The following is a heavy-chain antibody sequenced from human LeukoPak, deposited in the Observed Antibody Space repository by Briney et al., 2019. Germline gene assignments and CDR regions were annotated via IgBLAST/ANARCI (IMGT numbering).Heavy chain of an antibody. V-gene: IGHV3-7*01. CDR3: AKAPWPPDYGDSNCDY. J-gene: IGHJ4*02. D-gene: IGHD4-17*01. Sequence: DSVRGRFTMSRDNAKNSLYLQMNSLRAEDTAVYYCAKAPWPPDYGDSNCDYWGQGTLVIVSS.